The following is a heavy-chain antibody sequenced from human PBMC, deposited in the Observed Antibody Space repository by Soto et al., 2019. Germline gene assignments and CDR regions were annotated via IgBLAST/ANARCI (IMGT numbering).Heavy chain of an antibody. CDR1: GFTFSSYA. CDR3: AKGGLYSRSGRD. Sequence: GGSLRLSCAASGFTFSSYAISWVRQAPGKGLEWVSAISGSGGSTYYADSVKGRFTISRDNSKNTLYLQMNSLRAEDTAVYYRAKGGLYSRSGRDWGQGTLVTVSS. V-gene: IGHV3-23*01. D-gene: IGHD5-12*01. CDR2: ISGSGGST. J-gene: IGHJ4*02.